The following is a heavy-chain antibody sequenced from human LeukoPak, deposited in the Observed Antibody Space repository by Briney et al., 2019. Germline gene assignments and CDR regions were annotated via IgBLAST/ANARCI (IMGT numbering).Heavy chain of an antibody. CDR3: ATSYVAGVRHYGDYVDAFDI. Sequence: SETLSLTCAVYGGSFSGYYWSWIRQPPGKGLEWNGEINHSGSTNYNPSLKSRVTMSVDTSKNQFSLKLSSVTAADTAVYYCATSYVAGVRHYGDYVDAFDIWGQGTMVTVSS. CDR2: INHSGST. V-gene: IGHV4-34*01. D-gene: IGHD4-17*01. J-gene: IGHJ3*02. CDR1: GGSFSGYY.